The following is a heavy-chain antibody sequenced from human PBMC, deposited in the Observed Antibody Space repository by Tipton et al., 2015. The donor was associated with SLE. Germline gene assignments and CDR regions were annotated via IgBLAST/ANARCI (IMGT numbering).Heavy chain of an antibody. CDR1: GDSLSSSY. Sequence: TLSLTCFVSGDSLSSSYWSWIRQPPGKGLEWIGPLDDSGHIYYNPSPRSRLTMSIDTPKSQFSLKLTSVTAADTAVYYCARDSTAASDALDIWGQGTMVIVSS. V-gene: IGHV4-59*01. CDR3: ARDSTAASDALDI. D-gene: IGHD4-17*01. J-gene: IGHJ3*02. CDR2: LDDSGHI.